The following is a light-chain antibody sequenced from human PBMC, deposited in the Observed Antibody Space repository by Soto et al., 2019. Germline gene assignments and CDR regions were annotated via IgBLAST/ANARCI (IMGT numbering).Light chain of an antibody. CDR3: QQSYKSPPT. Sequence: DIQMTQSPSSLSASVGDRVTITCRASQSISTKLNWYQQKPGKVPKLLIYAASSLQTGVPSRFSGSGSGTDFTLTIRSLQPEDFATYYCQQSYKSPPTFGPGTNVDIK. CDR2: AAS. CDR1: QSISTK. J-gene: IGKJ1*01. V-gene: IGKV1-39*01.